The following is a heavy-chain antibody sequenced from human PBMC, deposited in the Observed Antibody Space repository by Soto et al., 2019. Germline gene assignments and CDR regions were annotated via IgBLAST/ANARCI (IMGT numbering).Heavy chain of an antibody. CDR1: AGSISGYY. Sequence: SQTLSLTCTVSAGSISGYYCSWIRQPPGNELELIAYIHSSGSTYYNPSLKSRVTISVDTSKNQFSLKVTSVTAADTAVYWCARVSGLVQIPSSNRYSYPGMDVWGQGTPVTVSS. CDR2: IHSSGST. D-gene: IGHD3-10*01. V-gene: IGHV4-59*01. J-gene: IGHJ6*02. CDR3: ARVSGLVQIPSSNRYSYPGMDV.